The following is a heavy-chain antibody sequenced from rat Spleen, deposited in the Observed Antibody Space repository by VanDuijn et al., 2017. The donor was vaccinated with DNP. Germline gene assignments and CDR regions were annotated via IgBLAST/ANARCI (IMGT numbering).Heavy chain of an antibody. CDR3: ARQSAIYYYGYVPTYFDY. CDR1: GFTFSDYN. D-gene: IGHD1-12*01. CDR2: ISYDGSST. V-gene: IGHV5-7*01. J-gene: IGHJ2*01. Sequence: EVQLVESGGGLVQPGRSLKLSCAASGFTFSDYNMAWVRQAPKKGLEWVATISYDGSSTYYRDSVKGRFTISRGNAKSTLYLQMNSLRSEDTATYYCARQSAIYYYGYVPTYFDYWGQGVMVTVSS.